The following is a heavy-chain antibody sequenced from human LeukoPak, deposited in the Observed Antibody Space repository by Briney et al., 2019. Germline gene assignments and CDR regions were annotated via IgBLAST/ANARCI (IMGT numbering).Heavy chain of an antibody. J-gene: IGHJ4*02. V-gene: IGHV4-59*01. CDR3: ARGDVLTP. Sequence: SETLSLTCTVSSGSLSNYYWNWIRQPPGKGLEWLGYIFYGGSGSTNYNPSLKSRVTIPVDTSKNQFSLKLTSVTAEDTAVYYCARGDVLTPWGQGTLVTVSS. D-gene: IGHD3-9*01. CDR2: IFYGGSGST. CDR1: SGSLSNYY.